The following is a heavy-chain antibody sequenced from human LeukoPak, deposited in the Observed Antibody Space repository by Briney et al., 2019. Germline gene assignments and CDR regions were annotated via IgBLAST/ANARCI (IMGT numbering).Heavy chain of an antibody. J-gene: IGHJ6*02. CDR2: IWYDGSNK. V-gene: IGHV3-33*01. CDR1: GFTFSSYG. CDR3: ARQVRDGDPLEVYYYYGMDV. Sequence: GMSLRLSCAASGFTFSSYGMHGVRQAPGKGLEGVADIWYDGSNKYYADSVKGRFTISRDNSKNTLYPQMNSLRAEDTAVYYCARQVRDGDPLEVYYYYGMDVWGQGTTVTVSS. D-gene: IGHD4-17*01.